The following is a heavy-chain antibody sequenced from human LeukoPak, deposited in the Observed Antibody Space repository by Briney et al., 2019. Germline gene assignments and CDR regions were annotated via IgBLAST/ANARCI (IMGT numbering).Heavy chain of an antibody. CDR2: INPNSGGT. V-gene: IGHV1-2*04. D-gene: IGHD2-2*01. J-gene: IGHJ6*02. CDR1: GYTFTGYY. Sequence: ASVKVSCKASGYTFTGYYMHWVRQAPGQGLEWMGWINPNSGGTNYAQKFQGWVTMTRDTSISTAYMELSRLRSDDTAVYYCARERYSSTSCQLYGMDVWGQGTTVTVSS. CDR3: ARERYSSTSCQLYGMDV.